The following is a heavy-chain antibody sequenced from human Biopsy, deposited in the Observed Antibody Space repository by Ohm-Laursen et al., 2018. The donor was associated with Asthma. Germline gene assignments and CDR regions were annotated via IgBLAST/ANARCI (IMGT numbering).Heavy chain of an antibody. CDR1: GDSIDSGDYF. Sequence: TLSLTCAVSGDSIDSGDYFWTWIRQSPGKGLEWIGETNERGVTNNNPSLKSRVIISIDTYWNRVSLKLTSVTAADTAVYYCARGPELDVWGQGTTVTVS. CDR2: TNERGVT. V-gene: IGHV4-31*11. J-gene: IGHJ6*02. CDR3: ARGPELDV.